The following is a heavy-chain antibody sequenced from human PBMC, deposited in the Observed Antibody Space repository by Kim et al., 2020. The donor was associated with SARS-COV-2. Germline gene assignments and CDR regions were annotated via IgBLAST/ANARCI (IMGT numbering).Heavy chain of an antibody. D-gene: IGHD6-13*01. V-gene: IGHV4-39*07. CDR1: GGSISSSSYY. CDR2: IYYSGST. Sequence: SETLSLTCTVSGGSISSSSYYWGWIRQPPGKGLEWIGSIYYSGSTYYNPSLKSRVTISVDTSKNQFSLKLSSVTAADTAVYYCARDFTASSWTHYYYYYGMDVWGQGTTVTVSS. CDR3: ARDFTASSWTHYYYYYGMDV. J-gene: IGHJ6*02.